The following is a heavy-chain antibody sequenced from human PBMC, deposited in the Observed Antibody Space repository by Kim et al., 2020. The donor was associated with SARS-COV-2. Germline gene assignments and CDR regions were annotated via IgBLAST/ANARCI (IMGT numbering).Heavy chain of an antibody. Sequence: GGSLRLSCAASGFTFSNYGVSWVRQAPGKGLEWVSAISFGGATDYADSVRGRFTTSSDNPKSTAYLQMNSLRAEDKAAYYCSGIYGTTSCSDDYWGQGTL. CDR2: ISFGGAT. V-gene: IGHV3-23*01. J-gene: IGHJ4*02. CDR3: SGIYGTTSCSDDY. D-gene: IGHD2-2*01. CDR1: GFTFSNYG.